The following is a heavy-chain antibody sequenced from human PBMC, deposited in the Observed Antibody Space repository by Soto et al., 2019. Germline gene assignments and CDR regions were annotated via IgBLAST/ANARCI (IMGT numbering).Heavy chain of an antibody. V-gene: IGHV3-9*01. CDR1: GFTFDDYA. D-gene: IGHD3-16*02. CDR3: AKDRLRLGELSLYPSFDI. J-gene: IGHJ3*02. Sequence: PGGSLRLSCAASGFTFDDYAMHWVRQAPGKGLEWVSGISWNSGSIGYADSVKGRFTISRDNAKNSLYLQMNSLRAEGTALYYCAKDRLRLGELSLYPSFDIWGQGTMVTVSS. CDR2: ISWNSGSI.